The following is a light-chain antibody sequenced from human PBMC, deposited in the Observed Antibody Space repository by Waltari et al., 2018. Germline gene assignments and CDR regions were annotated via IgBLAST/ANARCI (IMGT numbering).Light chain of an antibody. CDR1: QSVSSN. CDR3: QQYNNWPRV. V-gene: IGKV3-15*01. Sequence: EKVITQSPAPLSVSPGESATLPCRASQSVSSNLVWYQQKPGQAPRLLIYEASTSATGIPARFSGSGSGTEITLTISSLQSEDFAVYSSQQYNNWPRVFGPGTKVDIK. CDR2: EAS. J-gene: IGKJ3*01.